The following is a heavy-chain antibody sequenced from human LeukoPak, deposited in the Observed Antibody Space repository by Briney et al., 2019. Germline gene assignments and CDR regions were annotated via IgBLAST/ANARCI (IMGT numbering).Heavy chain of an antibody. D-gene: IGHD3-9*01. CDR1: GYTFTSYA. Sequence: GASVKVSCKASGYTFTSYAMNWVRQAPGQGLEWMGWINTNTGNPTYAQGFTGRFVFSLDTSVSTAYLQISSLKAEDTAVYYCARDTIPYYDILTGYSYRVHAFDLWGQGTMVTVSS. CDR3: ARDTIPYYDILTGYSYRVHAFDL. J-gene: IGHJ3*01. CDR2: INTNTGNP. V-gene: IGHV7-4-1*02.